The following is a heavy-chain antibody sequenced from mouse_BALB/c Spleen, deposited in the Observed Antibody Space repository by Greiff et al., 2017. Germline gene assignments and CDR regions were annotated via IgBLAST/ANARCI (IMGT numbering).Heavy chain of an antibody. D-gene: IGHD4-1*01. CDR1: GFTFSSYG. V-gene: IGHV5-6-3*01. Sequence: EVQRVESGGGLVQPGGSLKLSCAASGFTFSSYGMSWVRQTPDKRLELVATINSNGGSTYYPDSVKGRFTISRDNAKNTLYLQMSSLKSEDTAMYYCARAANWNYWYFDVWGAGTTVTVSS. J-gene: IGHJ1*01. CDR2: INSNGGST. CDR3: ARAANWNYWYFDV.